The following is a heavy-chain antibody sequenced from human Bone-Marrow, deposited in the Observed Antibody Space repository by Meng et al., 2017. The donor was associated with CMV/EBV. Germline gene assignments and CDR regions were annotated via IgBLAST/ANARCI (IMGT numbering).Heavy chain of an antibody. Sequence: SVKVSCKASGYTFTSYDINWVRQATGQGLEWMGGIIPIFGTANYAQKFQGRVTITTDESTSTAYMELSSLRSEDTAVYYCAQMLYDFWSGYQTLDYYYYGMDVWGQGTTVTVSS. V-gene: IGHV1-69*05. CDR2: IIPIFGTA. J-gene: IGHJ6*02. CDR1: GYTFTSYD. CDR3: AQMLYDFWSGYQTLDYYYYGMDV. D-gene: IGHD3-3*01.